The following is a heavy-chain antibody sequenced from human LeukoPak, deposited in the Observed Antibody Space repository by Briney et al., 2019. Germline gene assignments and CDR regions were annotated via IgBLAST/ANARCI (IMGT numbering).Heavy chain of an antibody. D-gene: IGHD3-22*01. CDR2: IKSENDGGTI. J-gene: IGHJ4*02. Sequence: PGGSLRLSCAASGFAFSNAWMSWVRQAPGKGLEWVGRIKSENDGGTINYAAPVGGRFTFSRDDSKNTLYLQMNSLKSEDTAVYYCTTELDIRPNHYWGQGTLVTVSS. V-gene: IGHV3-15*01. CDR1: GFAFSNAW. CDR3: TTELDIRPNHY.